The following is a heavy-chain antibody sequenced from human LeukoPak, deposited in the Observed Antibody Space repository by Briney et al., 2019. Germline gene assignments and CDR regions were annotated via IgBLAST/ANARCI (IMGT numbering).Heavy chain of an antibody. D-gene: IGHD3-10*01. J-gene: IGHJ4*02. Sequence: GGSLRLPCAASGFTFSTYGMHWVRQAPGKGLEWVALITYDGYYKYYSDSVKGRFTISSDTSKNTLSLQMNSLRAEDTAVYYCARDLSPVVRASPVGYWGQGTLVTVSS. CDR2: ITYDGYYK. V-gene: IGHV3-30*03. CDR1: GFTFSTYG. CDR3: ARDLSPVVRASPVGY.